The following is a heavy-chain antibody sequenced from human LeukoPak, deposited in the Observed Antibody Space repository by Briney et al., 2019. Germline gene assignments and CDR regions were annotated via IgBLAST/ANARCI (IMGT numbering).Heavy chain of an antibody. CDR3: ARALVGEPNFQH. V-gene: IGHV3-23*01. D-gene: IGHD1-26*01. Sequence: PGGSLRLSCAASGFTFKNFVMTWVRQAPGQGLDWVSAISGNTGATYYADSVKGRFTISRDNSKNTLYLQMNSLRAEDTAVYYCARALVGEPNFQHWGQGTLVTVSS. CDR1: GFTFKNFV. J-gene: IGHJ1*01. CDR2: ISGNTGAT.